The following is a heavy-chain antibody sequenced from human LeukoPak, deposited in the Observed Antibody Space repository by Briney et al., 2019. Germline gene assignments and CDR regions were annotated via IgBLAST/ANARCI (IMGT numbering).Heavy chain of an antibody. CDR2: INPNSGGT. Sequence: GPVKVSCKASGYTFTGYYMHWVRQAPGQGLEWMGWINPNSGGTNYAQKFQGRVTMTRDTSISTAYMELSRLRSDDTAVYYCARGPYYYGSGSYPDYWGQGTLVTVSS. D-gene: IGHD3-10*01. J-gene: IGHJ4*02. CDR1: GYTFTGYY. V-gene: IGHV1-2*02. CDR3: ARGPYYYGSGSYPDY.